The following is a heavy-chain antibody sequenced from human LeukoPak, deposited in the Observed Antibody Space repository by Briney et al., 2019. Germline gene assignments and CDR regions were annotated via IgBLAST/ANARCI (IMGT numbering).Heavy chain of an antibody. CDR2: ISSSSSTI. J-gene: IGHJ3*02. D-gene: IGHD2-21*01. Sequence: PGGSLRLSCAASGFTFSSYSMNWVRQAPGKGLEWASYISSSSSTIYYADSVKGRFTISRDNAKNSLYLQMNSLRAEDTAVYYCAREVISFGAFDIWGQGTMVTVSS. CDR1: GFTFSSYS. CDR3: AREVISFGAFDI. V-gene: IGHV3-48*01.